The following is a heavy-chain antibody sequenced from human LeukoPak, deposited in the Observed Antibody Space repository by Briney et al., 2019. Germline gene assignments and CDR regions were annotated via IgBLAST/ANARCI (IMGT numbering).Heavy chain of an antibody. CDR3: ARGPPGTLIVLDAFDI. CDR2: ISPYNYNT. D-gene: IGHD3-22*01. CDR1: GYTFTGYY. Sequence: ASVKVSCKTSGYTFTGYYIQWVRQAPGQGLEWMGWISPYNYNTNYAQKFQGRVTLTTDTSTSTAYMELRSLRSDDTAVFFCARGPPGTLIVLDAFDIWGQGTLVTVSS. V-gene: IGHV1-18*04. J-gene: IGHJ3*02.